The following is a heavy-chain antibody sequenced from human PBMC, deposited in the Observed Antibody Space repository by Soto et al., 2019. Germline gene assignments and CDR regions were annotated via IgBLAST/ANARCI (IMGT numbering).Heavy chain of an antibody. Sequence: QVQLVQSGAEVKKPGASVKVSCKASGYTFTSYDINWVRQATGQGLEWMGWMNPNSGNTGYAQKFQGRVTLPRNTSTRTAYRELSSLRSEDTAVYYCAREKTSYGMDVWGQGTTVTVSS. CDR2: MNPNSGNT. CDR3: AREKTSYGMDV. J-gene: IGHJ6*02. V-gene: IGHV1-8*01. CDR1: GYTFTSYD.